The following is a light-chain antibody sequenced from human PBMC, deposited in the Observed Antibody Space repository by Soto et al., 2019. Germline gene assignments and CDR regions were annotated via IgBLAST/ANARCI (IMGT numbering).Light chain of an antibody. CDR3: HQSGDSPT. Sequence: VLTQSPGTLSLSPGERATLYCRSSQTVNANFLAWYQQKPGQAPRLLIYGVPNRAPGIPDRFSGSGSGTDITLTISRLEPEDFAVYYCHQSGDSPTFGQGTKVDIK. J-gene: IGKJ1*01. CDR2: GVP. V-gene: IGKV3-20*01. CDR1: QTVNANF.